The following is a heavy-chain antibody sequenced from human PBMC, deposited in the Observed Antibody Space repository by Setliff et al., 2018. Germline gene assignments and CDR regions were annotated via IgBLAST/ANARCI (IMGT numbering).Heavy chain of an antibody. Sequence: GESLTISCKGSGYSFTDYWIAWVRQTPGKGLEWMGTIYPGNADTRYSLSFQGQVTISTDTSINTAFLQWNNLKASDTAVYYCARRGERFFNWFDPWGQGTLVTVSS. D-gene: IGHD2-21*01. CDR2: IYPGNADT. CDR1: GYSFTDYW. V-gene: IGHV5-51*01. CDR3: ARRGERFFNWFDP. J-gene: IGHJ5*02.